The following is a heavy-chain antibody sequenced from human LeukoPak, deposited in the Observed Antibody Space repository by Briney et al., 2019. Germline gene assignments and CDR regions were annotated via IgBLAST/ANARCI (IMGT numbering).Heavy chain of an antibody. CDR1: GFTFTNAW. CDR3: TTIAAAGHFDY. CDR2: IKSKSDGGTT. Sequence: GGSLRLSCAASGFTFTNAWMSWVRQAPGKGLEWVGRIKSKSDGGTTDYAAPVKGRFTISRDDSKNTLYLQMNSLKTEDTAVYYCTTIAAAGHFDYWGQGTLVTVSS. V-gene: IGHV3-15*01. D-gene: IGHD6-13*01. J-gene: IGHJ4*02.